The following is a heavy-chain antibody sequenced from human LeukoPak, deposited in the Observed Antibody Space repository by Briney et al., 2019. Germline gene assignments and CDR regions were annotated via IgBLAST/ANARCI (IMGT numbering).Heavy chain of an antibody. CDR1: GFTFSGYS. D-gene: IGHD4-17*01. CDR2: ISSSSSYI. V-gene: IGHV3-21*01. J-gene: IGHJ6*03. CDR3: ARGGDTVTTGNYYYYMDV. Sequence: GGSLRLSCAASGFTFSGYSMNWVRQAPGKGLEWVSSISSSSSYIYYADSVKGRFTISRDNAKNSLYLQMNSLRAEDTAVYYCARGGDTVTTGNYYYYMDVWGKGTTVTISS.